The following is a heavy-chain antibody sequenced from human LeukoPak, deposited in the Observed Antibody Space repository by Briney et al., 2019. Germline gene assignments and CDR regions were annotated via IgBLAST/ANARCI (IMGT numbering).Heavy chain of an antibody. J-gene: IGHJ5*02. CDR2: INSDGSST. CDR1: GFTFSSYW. CDR3: ARDPGSGSPDWFDP. D-gene: IGHD3-10*01. V-gene: IGHV3-74*01. Sequence: PGGSLRPSCAASGFTFSSYWMHWVRQAPGKGLVWVSRINSDGSSTSYADSVKGRFTISRDNAKNTLYLQMNSLRAEDTAVYYCARDPGSGSPDWFDPWGQGTLVTVSS.